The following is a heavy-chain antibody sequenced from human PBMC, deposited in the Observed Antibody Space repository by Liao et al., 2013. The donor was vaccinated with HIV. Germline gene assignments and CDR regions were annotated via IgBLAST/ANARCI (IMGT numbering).Heavy chain of an antibody. CDR1: GDSIGSDSPY. J-gene: IGHJ4*02. CDR2: LHFSGTT. D-gene: IGHD5-24*01. V-gene: IGHV4-39*07. CDR3: ARVRRRDGYNFDY. Sequence: QLQLREWAPPGLVKPAETLSLTCTVSGDSIGSDSPYWGWIRQSPGTGLEWIGSLHFSGTTYINPSLKPRVSLSVDTSKNRFSLHLSSVTAADTALYYCARVRRRDGYNFDYWGQGILVTVSS.